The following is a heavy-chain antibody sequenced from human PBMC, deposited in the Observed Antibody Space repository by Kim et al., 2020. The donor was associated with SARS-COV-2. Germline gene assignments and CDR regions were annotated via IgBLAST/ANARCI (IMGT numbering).Heavy chain of an antibody. D-gene: IGHD5-18*01. CDR2: IRSKAYGGTT. CDR3: TRVDTAMVIYFDY. V-gene: IGHV3-49*04. CDR1: GFTFGVYA. Sequence: GGSLRLSCTASGFTFGVYAMSWVRQAPGKGLEWVGFIRSKAYGGTTEYAASVKGRFTISRDDSKSIAYLQMNSLKTEDTAVYYCTRVDTAMVIYFDYWGQGTLVTVSS. J-gene: IGHJ4*02.